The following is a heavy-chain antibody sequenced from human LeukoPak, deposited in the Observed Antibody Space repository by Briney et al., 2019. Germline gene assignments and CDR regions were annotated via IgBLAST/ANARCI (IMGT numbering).Heavy chain of an antibody. CDR2: FSTSGST. CDR3: ARDSLSSGAFDI. Sequence: PSETLSLTCTVSGGSITSGSYYWSWIRQPAGKGLEWIGRFSTSGSTNYNPSLKSRVTISVDTSKNQFSLKLSSVTAADTAVYYCARDSLSSGAFDIWGQGTMVTVSS. D-gene: IGHD3-10*02. J-gene: IGHJ3*02. CDR1: GGSITSGSYY. V-gene: IGHV4-61*02.